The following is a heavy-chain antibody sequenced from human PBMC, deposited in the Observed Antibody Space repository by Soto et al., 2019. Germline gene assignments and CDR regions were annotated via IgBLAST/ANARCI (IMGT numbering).Heavy chain of an antibody. V-gene: IGHV3-23*01. J-gene: IGHJ4*02. CDR2: ISGSGGST. CDR3: AKGVTYYDFWSRYFDY. D-gene: IGHD3-3*01. Sequence: GRSLRLSCAAARFALDSYAMNWGRQAPGKGNEWVSAISGSGGSTYYADSVKGRFTISRDISKNTLYLQMNSLRAEDTALYYCAKGVTYYDFWSRYFDYRGRGTLVTVSS. CDR1: RFALDSYA.